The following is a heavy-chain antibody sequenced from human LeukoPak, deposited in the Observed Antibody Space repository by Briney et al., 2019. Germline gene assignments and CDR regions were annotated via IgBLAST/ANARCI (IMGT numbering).Heavy chain of an antibody. CDR2: INPSGGST. V-gene: IGHV1-46*01. J-gene: IGHJ5*02. Sequence: ASVMVSCKASGYTFTSYYMHWVRQAPGQGLEWMGIINPSGGSTSYAQKFQGRVTMTRDMSTSTVYMELSSLRSEDTAVYYCARDLGYYGSGSPNWFDPWGQGTLVTVSS. CDR3: ARDLGYYGSGSPNWFDP. CDR1: GYTFTSYY. D-gene: IGHD3-10*01.